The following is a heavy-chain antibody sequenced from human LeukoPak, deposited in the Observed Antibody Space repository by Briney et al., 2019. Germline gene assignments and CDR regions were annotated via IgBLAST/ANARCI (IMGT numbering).Heavy chain of an antibody. CDR1: GGTFSSYA. Sequence: GASVKVSCKASGGTFSSYAISWVRQAPGQGLEWMGGIIPIFGTANYAQEFQGRVTITADESTSTAYMELSSLGSEDTAVYYCARDSVEYSSGWSPYYYGMDVWGQGTTVTVSS. V-gene: IGHV1-69*13. CDR3: ARDSVEYSSGWSPYYYGMDV. J-gene: IGHJ6*02. CDR2: IIPIFGTA. D-gene: IGHD6-19*01.